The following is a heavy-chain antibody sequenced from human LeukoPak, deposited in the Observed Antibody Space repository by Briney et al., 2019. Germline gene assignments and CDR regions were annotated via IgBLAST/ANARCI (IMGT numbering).Heavy chain of an antibody. Sequence: SETLSLTCAVYGGSFSGYYWSWIRQPPGKGLEWIGEINHSGSTNYNPSLKSRVTISVDTSKNQFSLKLSSVTAADTAVYYCAGQIIRLYYFDYWGQGTLVTVSS. J-gene: IGHJ4*02. CDR1: GGSFSGYY. V-gene: IGHV4-34*01. D-gene: IGHD3-3*01. CDR2: INHSGST. CDR3: AGQIIRLYYFDY.